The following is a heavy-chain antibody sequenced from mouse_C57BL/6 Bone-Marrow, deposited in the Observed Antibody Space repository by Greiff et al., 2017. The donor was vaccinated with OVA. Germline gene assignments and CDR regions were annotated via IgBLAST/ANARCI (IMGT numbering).Heavy chain of an antibody. J-gene: IGHJ3*01. V-gene: IGHV14-1*01. D-gene: IGHD1-1*01. CDR1: GFNIKDYY. Sequence: VQLQQSGAELVRPGASVKLSCTASGFNIKDYYMHWVKQRPEQGLEWIGRIDPEDGDTEYAPKFQGKATMTADTSSNTAYLQLSSLTSEDTAVYYCTTHYGSPPWFAYWGQGTLVTVSA. CDR3: TTHYGSPPWFAY. CDR2: IDPEDGDT.